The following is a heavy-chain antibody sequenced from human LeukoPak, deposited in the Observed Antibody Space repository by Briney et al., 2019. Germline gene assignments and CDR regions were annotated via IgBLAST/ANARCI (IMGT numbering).Heavy chain of an antibody. D-gene: IGHD2-2*03. CDR2: IRSKAYGGTT. Sequence: PGGSLRLSCTASGFTFGDYAMSWARQAPGKGLEWVGFIRSKAYGGTTEYAASVKGRFTISRDDSKSIAYLQMNSLKTEDTAVYYCTRDPGYCSSTSCHNWFDPWGQGTLVTVSS. J-gene: IGHJ5*02. V-gene: IGHV3-49*04. CDR1: GFTFGDYA. CDR3: TRDPGYCSSTSCHNWFDP.